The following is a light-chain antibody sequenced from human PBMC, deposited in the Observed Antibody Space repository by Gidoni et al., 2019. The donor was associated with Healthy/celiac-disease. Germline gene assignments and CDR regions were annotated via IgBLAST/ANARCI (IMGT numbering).Light chain of an antibody. CDR2: LGS. Sequence: DIVMTQSPLSLPVISGELASSSCRPSHSLLHSNGYNYLVWYLQKPGQSPQLLIDLGSNRASGVPDRCSGSGSGTDFTLKISRVEAEDVGVYYCIQALRTPPTFXRXTKVEIK. V-gene: IGKV2-28*01. CDR1: HSLLHSNGYNY. CDR3: IQALRTPPT. J-gene: IGKJ1*01.